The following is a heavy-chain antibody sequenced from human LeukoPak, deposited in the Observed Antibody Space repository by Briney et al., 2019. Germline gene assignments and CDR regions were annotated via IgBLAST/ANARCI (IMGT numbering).Heavy chain of an antibody. Sequence: PSETLSLTCTVSGGSVSSSNYYWSWIRQPPGKGLEWVGFFSYNVHSDYNPSLKSRVTISVDTSKNQFSLRLSSVTAADTAIYYCARVSVAGTGPDYWGQGTLVTVFS. J-gene: IGHJ4*02. V-gene: IGHV4-61*01. CDR1: GGSVSSSNYY. CDR2: FSYNVHS. D-gene: IGHD6-13*01. CDR3: ARVSVAGTGPDY.